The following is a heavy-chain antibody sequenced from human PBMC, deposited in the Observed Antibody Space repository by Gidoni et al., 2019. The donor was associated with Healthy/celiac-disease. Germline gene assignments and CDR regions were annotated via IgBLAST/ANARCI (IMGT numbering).Heavy chain of an antibody. CDR1: GFPFSRYS. D-gene: IGHD3-3*01. Sequence: EVQLVESGGGVVTPGGSLRLSCAASGFPFSRYSMNWVRQAPGKGLEWVSSISSSSSDIYYADSVKGRFTISRDNAKNSLYLQMNSLRAEDTAVYYCARGGNYDFWSGYPRVDYWGQGTLVTVSS. J-gene: IGHJ4*02. V-gene: IGHV3-21*01. CDR2: ISSSSSDI. CDR3: ARGGNYDFWSGYPRVDY.